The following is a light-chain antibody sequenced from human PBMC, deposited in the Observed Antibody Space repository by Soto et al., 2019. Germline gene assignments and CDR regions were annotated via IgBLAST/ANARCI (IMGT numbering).Light chain of an antibody. CDR1: QSISSW. V-gene: IGKV1-5*03. CDR3: QQYNSYWT. Sequence: EIPMTQSPSTLSASVGDRVTITCRASQSISSWLAWYQQKPGKAPKLLIYKASSLESGVPSRFSGSGSGTEFTLTISSLQPDDFATYYCQQYNSYWTFGQGTKVDI. J-gene: IGKJ1*01. CDR2: KAS.